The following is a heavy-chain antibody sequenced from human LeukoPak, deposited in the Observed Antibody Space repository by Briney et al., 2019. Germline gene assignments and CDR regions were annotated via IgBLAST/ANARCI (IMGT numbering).Heavy chain of an antibody. V-gene: IGHV4-31*03. CDR3: ARALLAGVAPHPPAEYFQH. J-gene: IGHJ1*01. D-gene: IGHD3-3*01. CDR1: GGSISSGGYY. CDR2: IYYSGST. Sequence: SQTLSLTCTVSGGSISSGGYYWSWIRQHPGKGLEWIGYIYYSGSTYYNPSLKSRVTISVDTSKNQFSLKLSSVTAAATAVYYCARALLAGVAPHPPAEYFQHWGQGTLVTVSS.